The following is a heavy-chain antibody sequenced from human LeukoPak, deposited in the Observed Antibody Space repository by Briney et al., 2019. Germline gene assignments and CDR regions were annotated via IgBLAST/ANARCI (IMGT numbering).Heavy chain of an antibody. CDR2: IYYSGST. J-gene: IGHJ5*02. V-gene: IGHV4-31*03. D-gene: IGHD3-9*01. Sequence: SQTLSLTCTVSGGSISSGGYYWSWIRQHPGKGLEWIGYIYYSGSTYYNPSLKSRVTISVDTSKNQFSLKLSPVTAADTAVYYCARANTIPLAVGVKWFDPRGQGTLVTVSS. CDR3: ARANTIPLAVGVKWFDP. CDR1: GGSISSGGYY.